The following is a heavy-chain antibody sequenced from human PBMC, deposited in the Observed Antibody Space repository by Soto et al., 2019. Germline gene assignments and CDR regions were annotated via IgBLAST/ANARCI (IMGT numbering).Heavy chain of an antibody. CDR3: ARVYYYDSSGFLI. Sequence: EVQLVESGGGLVQPGGSLRLSCAASGFTFSSYSMNWVRQAPGKGLEWVSSISSTSDYIYYTDSVKGRFTISRDNAKNSLYLQMNSLRAEDSAVYYCARVYYYDSSGFLIWGQGTLVTVSS. D-gene: IGHD3-22*01. CDR2: ISSTSDYI. J-gene: IGHJ4*02. CDR1: GFTFSSYS. V-gene: IGHV3-21*01.